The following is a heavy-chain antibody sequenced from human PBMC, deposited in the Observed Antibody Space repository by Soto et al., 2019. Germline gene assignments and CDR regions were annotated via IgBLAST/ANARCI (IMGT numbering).Heavy chain of an antibody. D-gene: IGHD4-4*01. V-gene: IGHV3-15*01. Sequence: GGSLRLSCAASGFTFSNAWMSWVRQAPGKGLEWVGRIKSKTDGGTTDYAAPVKGRFTISRDDSKNTLYLQMNSLKTEDTAVYYCPTDTMTTVTTFGFFNWGQGTLVTVSS. CDR3: PTDTMTTVTTFGFFN. J-gene: IGHJ4*02. CDR2: IKSKTDGGTT. CDR1: GFTFSNAW.